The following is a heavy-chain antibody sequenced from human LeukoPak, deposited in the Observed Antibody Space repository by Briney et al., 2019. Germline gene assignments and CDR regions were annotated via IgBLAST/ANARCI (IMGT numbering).Heavy chain of an antibody. V-gene: IGHV1-8*01. CDR1: GYTFTSYD. CDR3: ARSQALIVVVPAAPQPTHYYYYYYGMDV. J-gene: IGHJ6*02. CDR2: MNPNSGNT. Sequence: ASVKVSCKASGYTFTSYDINWVRQATGQGLEWMGWMNPNSGNTGYAQKFQGRVTMTRNTSISTAYMELSSLRSEDTAVYYCARSQALIVVVPAAPQPTHYYYYYYGMDVWGQGTTVTVSS. D-gene: IGHD2-2*01.